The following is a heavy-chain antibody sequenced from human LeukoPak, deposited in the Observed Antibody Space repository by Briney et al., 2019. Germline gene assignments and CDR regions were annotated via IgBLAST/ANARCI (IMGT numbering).Heavy chain of an antibody. Sequence: SETLSLTCTVSGGSISTSNYYWGWIRQPPGKGLEWIGNIFYSGSTYYSPSLRSRVTISLDTSRNQFSLKLNSVTAADTAVYYCAKARGYYGSGDFYKDYYYYYMDVWGKGTTVTVSS. D-gene: IGHD3-10*01. CDR1: GGSISTSNYY. CDR2: IFYSGST. V-gene: IGHV4-39*07. J-gene: IGHJ6*03. CDR3: AKARGYYGSGDFYKDYYYYYMDV.